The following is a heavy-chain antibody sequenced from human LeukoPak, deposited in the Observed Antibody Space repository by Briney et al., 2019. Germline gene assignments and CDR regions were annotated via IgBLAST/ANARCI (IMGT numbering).Heavy chain of an antibody. J-gene: IGHJ3*02. V-gene: IGHV3-30-3*01. CDR3: ARDVETTPDAFDI. CDR2: ISYDGSNK. CDR1: GFTFSSYA. D-gene: IGHD1-7*01. Sequence: GGSLRLSCAASGFTFSSYAMHWVRQAPGKGLEWVAVISYDGSNKYYADSVKGRFTISRDNAKNSLYLQMNSLRAEDTAVYYCARDVETTPDAFDIWGQGTMVTVSS.